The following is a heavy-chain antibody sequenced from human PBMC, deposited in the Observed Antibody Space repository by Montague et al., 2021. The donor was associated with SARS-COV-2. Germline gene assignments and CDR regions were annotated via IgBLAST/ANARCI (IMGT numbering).Heavy chain of an antibody. V-gene: IGHV3-30-3*01. D-gene: IGHD2-2*01. CDR2: ISYDGSNK. CDR3: AREDQLLHDAFDI. Sequence: SLRLSCAASGFTFSSYAMHWVRQAPGKGLEWVAVISYDGSNKYYADPVKGRFTISRDNSKNTLYLQMNSLRAEDTAVYYCAREDQLLHDAFDIWGQGTMVTVSS. J-gene: IGHJ3*02. CDR1: GFTFSSYA.